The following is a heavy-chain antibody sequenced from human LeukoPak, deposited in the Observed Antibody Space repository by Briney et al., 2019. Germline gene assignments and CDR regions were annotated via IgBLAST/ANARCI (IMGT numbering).Heavy chain of an antibody. V-gene: IGHV3-30*03. CDR2: ISYDGSNK. D-gene: IGHD3-3*01. J-gene: IGHJ4*02. Sequence: HPGGSLRLSCAASGFTFDDYAMHWVRQAPGKGLEWVAVISYDGSNKYYADSAKGRFTISRDNSKNTLFLQMSSLRPEDTALYYCASSIFGVVLGTKLDYWGQGTLVTVSS. CDR3: ASSIFGVVLGTKLDY. CDR1: GFTFDDYA.